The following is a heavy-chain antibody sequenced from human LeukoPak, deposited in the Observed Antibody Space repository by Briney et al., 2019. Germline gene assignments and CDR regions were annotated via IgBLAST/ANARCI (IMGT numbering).Heavy chain of an antibody. CDR1: GFTFSSHS. Sequence: PGGSLRLSCAASGFTFSSHSMNWVRQAPGKGLEWISYISSDSTIIHYADSVKGRFTISKDNSKNTLYLQMNSLRAEDTAVYYCAKSRDYGDPNDAFDIWGQGTMVTVSS. CDR3: AKSRDYGDPNDAFDI. V-gene: IGHV3-48*01. D-gene: IGHD4-17*01. CDR2: ISSDSTII. J-gene: IGHJ3*02.